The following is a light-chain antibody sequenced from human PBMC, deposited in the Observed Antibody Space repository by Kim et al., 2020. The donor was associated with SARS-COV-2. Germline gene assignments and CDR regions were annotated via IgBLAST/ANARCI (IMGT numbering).Light chain of an antibody. V-gene: IGLV1-40*01. J-gene: IGLJ2*01. Sequence: LTISCTGSSCNIGAGYDVHWYQQLPGTAPKLLIYGNSNRPSGVPDRFSGSKSGTSASLAITGLQAEDEADYYCQSYDSSLSGFVVFGGGTQLTVL. CDR2: GNS. CDR3: QSYDSSLSGFVV. CDR1: SCNIGAGYD.